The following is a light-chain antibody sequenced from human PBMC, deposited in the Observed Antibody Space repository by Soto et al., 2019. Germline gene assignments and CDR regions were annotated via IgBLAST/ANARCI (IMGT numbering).Light chain of an antibody. Sequence: DVVMTQSPLSLPVTLGQPASISCRSSHSLMYSDGISYLSWFQQRPGQSPRRLIYKASNRDTWVPDRFSGRGSGTDFTLKISRVEADDVGVYYCMQGTHWPPGTLGQGTKLEIK. V-gene: IGKV2-30*01. CDR1: HSLMYSDGISY. CDR2: KAS. CDR3: MQGTHWPPGT. J-gene: IGKJ2*01.